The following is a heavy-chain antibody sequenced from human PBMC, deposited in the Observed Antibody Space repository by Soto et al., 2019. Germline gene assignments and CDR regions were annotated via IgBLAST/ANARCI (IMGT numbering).Heavy chain of an antibody. CDR1: GYTFTSYG. D-gene: IGHD2-21*01. V-gene: IGHV1-18*01. J-gene: IGHJ5*02. CDR3: ARSLLWWSHVPGRSRFDP. CDR2: ISAYNGNT. Sequence: GASVKVSCKASGYTFTSYGISWVRQAPGQGLEWMGWISAYNGNTNYAQKLQGRVTMTTDTSTSTAYMELRSLRSDDTAVYYCARSLLWWSHVPGRSRFDPWGQGTLVTVSS.